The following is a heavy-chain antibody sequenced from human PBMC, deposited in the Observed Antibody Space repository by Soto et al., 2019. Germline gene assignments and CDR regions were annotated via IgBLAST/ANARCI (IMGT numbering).Heavy chain of an antibody. CDR1: GFTIRGYG. V-gene: IGHV3-30*03. Sequence: QVQLVESEGGVVQPGRSLRLSCAASGFTIRGYGMHWVRQAPGKGLEWVATILYDGSNKYYADSVKGRFTISRDNSKDTLYLQMNSLRAEDTAVYYCATDLRGMDVWGQGTTVTVSS. J-gene: IGHJ6*02. CDR3: ATDLRGMDV. CDR2: ILYDGSNK.